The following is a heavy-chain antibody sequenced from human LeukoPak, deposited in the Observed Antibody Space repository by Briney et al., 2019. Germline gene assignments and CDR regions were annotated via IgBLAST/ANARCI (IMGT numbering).Heavy chain of an antibody. Sequence: SETLSLTCAVYGGSFSGYYWSWIRQPPGKGLEWIGEINHSGSTNYNPSPKSRVTISVDTSKNQFSLKLSSVTAADTAVYYCARGRRYYYGSGSYRPLAVAFDIWGQGTMVTVSS. CDR3: ARGRRYYYGSGSYRPLAVAFDI. J-gene: IGHJ3*02. V-gene: IGHV4-34*01. CDR1: GGSFSGYY. D-gene: IGHD3-10*01. CDR2: INHSGST.